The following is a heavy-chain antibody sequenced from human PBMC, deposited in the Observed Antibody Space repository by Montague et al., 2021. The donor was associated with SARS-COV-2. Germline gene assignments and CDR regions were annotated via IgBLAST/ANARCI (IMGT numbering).Heavy chain of an antibody. CDR3: ARLGDGVVPSHILGFGPYYSYYYMDV. D-gene: IGHD3-10*01. CDR1: GGSFSTYS. CDR2: SHHGGST. J-gene: IGHJ6*03. V-gene: IGHV4-34*01. Sequence: SETLSLTCAVHGGSFSTYSWNWIRQPPGKGLEWIGESHHGGSTNYNPSLTSRVTISADTSKNQFSLKLTSVAAADTAVSSCARLGDGVVPSHILGFGPYYSYYYMDVWGKGTTVTVSS.